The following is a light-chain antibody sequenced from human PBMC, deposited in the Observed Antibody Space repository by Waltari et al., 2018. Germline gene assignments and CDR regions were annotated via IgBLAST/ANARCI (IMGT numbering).Light chain of an antibody. CDR3: QQYGSWYI. CDR2: GAS. V-gene: IGKV3-20*01. J-gene: IGKJ2*01. CDR1: QSVASNH. Sequence: EVVLTQSPGTLSLSPGERATLSCRASQSVASNHLAWYQQKPGQAPRLLIYGASRRVTGIPDRFSGSGSGTDFTLTISRLEPEDFAVYYCQQYGSWYIFGQGTKLEIK.